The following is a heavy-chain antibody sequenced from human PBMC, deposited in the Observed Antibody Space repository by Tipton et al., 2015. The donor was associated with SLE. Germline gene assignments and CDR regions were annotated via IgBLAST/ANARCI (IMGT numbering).Heavy chain of an antibody. V-gene: IGHV4-38-2*02. Sequence: TPSLPCAVSGYSISSGYYWGWVRQPPGKGLEWIGYIYHSGSTNYNPSLKSRVTISGDTSKNQFSLKLNSVTAADTAVYYCVRDRPYTSSWFGDHWGQGTLVTVSS. CDR3: VRDRPYTSSWFGDH. J-gene: IGHJ4*02. CDR2: IYHSGST. CDR1: GYSISSGYY. D-gene: IGHD6-13*01.